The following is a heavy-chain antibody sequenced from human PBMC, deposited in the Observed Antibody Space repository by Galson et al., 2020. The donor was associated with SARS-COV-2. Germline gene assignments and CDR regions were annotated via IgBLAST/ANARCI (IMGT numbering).Heavy chain of an antibody. CDR1: GFTFSSYW. V-gene: IGHV3-74*01. CDR2: INSDGSST. CDR3: ARDVAVRYFDWSRPNWYFDL. D-gene: IGHD3-9*01. J-gene: IGHJ2*01. Sequence: GGSLRLSCAASGFTFSSYWMHWVRQAPGKGLVWVSRINSDGSSTSYADSVKGRFTISRDNAKNTLYLQMNSLRAEDTAVYYCARDVAVRYFDWSRPNWYFDLWGRGTLVTVSS.